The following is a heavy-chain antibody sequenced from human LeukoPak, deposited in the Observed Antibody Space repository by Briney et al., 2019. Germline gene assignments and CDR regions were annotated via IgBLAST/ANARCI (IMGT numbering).Heavy chain of an antibody. J-gene: IGHJ4*02. D-gene: IGHD6-19*01. V-gene: IGHV4-34*01. CDR1: GGSFSGYY. CDR3: ARGGGWARRFDY. Sequence: SETLSLTCAVYGGSFSGYYWSWIRQPPGKGLEWIGEINHSGSTNYNPSLKSRVTISVDTSKNQFSLKLSSVTAADTAVYYCARGGGWARRFDYWGQGTLVTVSS. CDR2: INHSGST.